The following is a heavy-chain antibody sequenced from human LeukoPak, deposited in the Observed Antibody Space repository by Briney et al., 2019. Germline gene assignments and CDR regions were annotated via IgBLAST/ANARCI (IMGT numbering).Heavy chain of an antibody. CDR2: ISGSGGST. V-gene: IGHV3-23*01. CDR3: AREQWLAYFDY. CDR1: EFTFKSYD. Sequence: GGSLRLSCAASEFTFKSYDMSWVRQAPGKGLEWVSGISGSGGSTYYADSVKGRFTISRDNAKNSLYLQMNSLRAEDTAVYYCAREQWLAYFDYWGQGTLVTVSS. D-gene: IGHD6-19*01. J-gene: IGHJ4*02.